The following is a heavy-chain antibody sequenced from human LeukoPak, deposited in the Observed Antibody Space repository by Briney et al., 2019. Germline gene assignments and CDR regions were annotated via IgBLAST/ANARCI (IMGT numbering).Heavy chain of an antibody. CDR3: AVRSGISGDLYN. V-gene: IGHV4-34*01. CDR1: GGSFSGYY. Sequence: SETLSLTCAVYGGSFSGYYWSWIRQPPGKGLEGSGEINHSGSTNYNPSLKSRVTISVDTSKNQFSLKLSSVTAADTAVYYCAVRSGISGDLYNWGQGTLVTVSS. CDR2: INHSGST. J-gene: IGHJ4*02. D-gene: IGHD3-10*01.